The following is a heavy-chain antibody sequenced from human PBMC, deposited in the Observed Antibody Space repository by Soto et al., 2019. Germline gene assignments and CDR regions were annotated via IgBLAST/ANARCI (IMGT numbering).Heavy chain of an antibody. CDR2: IIPIFGTA. CDR1: GVTFSSYA. D-gene: IGHD2-2*01. Sequence: SVKVSCKASGVTFSSYAISWVRQAPGQGLEWMGGIIPIFGTANYAQKFQGRVTITADESTSTAYMELSSLRSEDTAVYYCARVSCEASCYSSYYYGMDVWGQGTTVTVSS. V-gene: IGHV1-69*13. J-gene: IGHJ6*02. CDR3: ARVSCEASCYSSYYYGMDV.